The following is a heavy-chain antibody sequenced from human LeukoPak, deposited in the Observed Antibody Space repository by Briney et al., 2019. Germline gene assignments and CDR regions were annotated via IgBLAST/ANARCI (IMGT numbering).Heavy chain of an antibody. D-gene: IGHD2-2*01. CDR3: ARDFCSSTSCLYDP. CDR1: GFTFSDYY. CDR2: ISSSGSTI. V-gene: IGHV3-11*04. J-gene: IGHJ5*02. Sequence: GGSLRLPCAASGFTFSDYYMSWIRQAPGKGLEWVSYISSSGSTIYYADSVKGRFTISRDNAKNSLYLQMNSLRAEDTAVYYCARDFCSSTSCLYDPWGQGTLVTVSS.